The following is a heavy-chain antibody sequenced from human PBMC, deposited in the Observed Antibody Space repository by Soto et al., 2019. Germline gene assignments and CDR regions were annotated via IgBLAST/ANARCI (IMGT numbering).Heavy chain of an antibody. V-gene: IGHV1-18*01. J-gene: IGHJ6*03. CDR1: GYTFTSYG. CDR2: ISAYKGNT. CDR3: ASLSFLRFGELSQYYYYMDV. Sequence: ASVKVSCKASGYTFTSYGISWVRQAPGQGLEWMGWISAYKGNTNNAQKLQGRVTMTTNTSTSPAYMELRSLRSDDTAVSYCASLSFLRFGELSQYYYYMDVWGKGTTVTVSS. D-gene: IGHD3-10*01.